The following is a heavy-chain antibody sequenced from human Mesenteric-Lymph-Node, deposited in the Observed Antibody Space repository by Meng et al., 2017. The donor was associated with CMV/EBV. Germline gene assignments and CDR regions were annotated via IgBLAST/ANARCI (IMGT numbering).Heavy chain of an antibody. D-gene: IGHD5-12*01. CDR2: IYPGDSDT. CDR1: GYSFTSYW. V-gene: IGHV5-51*01. Sequence: KVSCKGSGYSFTSYWIGWVRQMPGKGLEWMGIIYPGDSDTRYSPSFQGQVTISADKSISTAYLQWSSLKASDTAIYYCARGATVQYSGYDWAYWGQGALVTVSS. CDR3: ARGATVQYSGYDWAY. J-gene: IGHJ4*02.